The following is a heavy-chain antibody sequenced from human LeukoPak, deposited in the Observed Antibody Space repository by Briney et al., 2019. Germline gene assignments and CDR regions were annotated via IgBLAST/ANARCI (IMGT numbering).Heavy chain of an antibody. Sequence: GESLKISCKGSGYSFTTYWIAWVRQMPGKGLEWMGIIHPRDSDIRYSPPFQGQVTISADKSISTAYLQWNRLKASDTAMYYCARMIGLGEVSPYFDYWGQGSLVTVSS. CDR3: ARMIGLGEVSPYFDY. CDR2: IHPRDSDI. J-gene: IGHJ4*02. V-gene: IGHV5-51*01. CDR1: GYSFTTYW. D-gene: IGHD3-16*01.